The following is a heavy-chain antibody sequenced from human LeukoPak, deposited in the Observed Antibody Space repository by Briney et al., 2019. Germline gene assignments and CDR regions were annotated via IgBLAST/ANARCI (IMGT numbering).Heavy chain of an antibody. V-gene: IGHV3-21*01. D-gene: IGHD1-26*01. J-gene: IGHJ4*02. CDR3: ARVEVGATTFFDY. CDR1: GFTFSSYS. CDR2: ISSSSSYI. Sequence: GGSLRLSCAASGFTFSSYSMNWVRQAPGKGLEWVSSISSSSSYIYYADSVKGRFTISRDNAKKSLYLQMNSLRAEDTAVYYCARVEVGATTFFDYWGQGTLVTVSS.